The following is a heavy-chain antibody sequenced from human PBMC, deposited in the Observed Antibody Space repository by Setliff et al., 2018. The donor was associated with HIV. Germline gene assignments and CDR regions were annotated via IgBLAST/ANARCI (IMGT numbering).Heavy chain of an antibody. J-gene: IGHJ3*02. CDR1: GFTFSSYS. CDR2: ISSSSSYI. CDR3: ARESMSQNAFDI. V-gene: IGHV3-21*01. Sequence: GGSLSLSCAASGFTFSSYSMNWVRQAPGKGLEWVSSISSSSSYIYYADSVKGRFTISRDNAKNSLYLQMNSLRAEDTAVYYCARESMSQNAFDIWGQGTMVTVSS.